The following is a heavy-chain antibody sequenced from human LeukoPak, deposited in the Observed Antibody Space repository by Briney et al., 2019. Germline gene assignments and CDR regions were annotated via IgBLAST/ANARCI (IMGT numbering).Heavy chain of an antibody. CDR2: IIPIFGTA. CDR1: GGTFSSYA. Sequence: SVKVSCKASGGTFSSYAISWVRQAPGQGLEWMGGIIPIFGTANYAQKFQGRVTITADESTSTAYMELSSLRSEDTAVYYCARDRGQWLVRGYFDYWGQGTLVTVSS. CDR3: ARDRGQWLVRGYFDY. J-gene: IGHJ4*02. D-gene: IGHD6-19*01. V-gene: IGHV1-69*13.